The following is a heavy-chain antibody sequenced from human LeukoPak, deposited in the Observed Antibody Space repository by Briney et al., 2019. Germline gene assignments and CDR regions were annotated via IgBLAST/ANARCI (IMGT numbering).Heavy chain of an antibody. CDR2: ISYDGSNK. V-gene: IGHV3-30-3*01. D-gene: IGHD6-13*01. Sequence: PGGSLRLSCAASGFTVSSNYMSWVRQAPGKGLEWVAVISYDGSNKYYADSVKGRFTISRDNSKNTLYLQMNSLRAEDTAVYYCARDFIAAAEDYWGQGTLVTVSS. CDR1: GFTVSSNY. CDR3: ARDFIAAAEDY. J-gene: IGHJ4*02.